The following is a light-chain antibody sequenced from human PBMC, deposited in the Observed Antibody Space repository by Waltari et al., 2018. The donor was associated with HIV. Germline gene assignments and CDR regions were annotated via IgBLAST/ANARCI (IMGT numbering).Light chain of an antibody. CDR3: AAWDDSLSAWL. CDR2: HTN. J-gene: IGLJ2*01. Sequence: QSVLTQPPSASGTPGKRVTISCSGSSSHIVTNYVSWYKQFPGTAPELVVYHTNQRPLGVPDRFSGSKSGTSASLAISGLRSEDEADYYCAAWDDSLSAWLFGGGTRLNVL. V-gene: IGLV1-47*01. CDR1: SSHIVTNY.